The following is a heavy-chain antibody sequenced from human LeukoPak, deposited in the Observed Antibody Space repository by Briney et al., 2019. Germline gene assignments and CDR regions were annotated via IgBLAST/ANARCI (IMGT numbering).Heavy chain of an antibody. Sequence: EPGPALVKPTQTLTLNCTFSGFSLSTSGMRVSWIRQPPGEALEWIARIDWDDDKFYSTSLKTRLTIYKDNSKNQVVLTMTNMDPVDTATYYCARMGRGYGMDVWGKGTTVTVSS. J-gene: IGHJ6*04. V-gene: IGHV2-70*04. CDR3: ARMGRGYGMDV. CDR1: GFSLSTSGMR. D-gene: IGHD3-10*01. CDR2: IDWDDDK.